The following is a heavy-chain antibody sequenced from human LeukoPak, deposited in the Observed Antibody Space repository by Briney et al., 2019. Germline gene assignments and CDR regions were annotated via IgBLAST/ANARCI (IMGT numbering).Heavy chain of an antibody. J-gene: IGHJ4*02. CDR2: INQDGSEK. Sequence: GGSLRPSCAAPGFPYSTYWMSWVRQAPGKGLEWVANINQDGSEKYYVDSVRGRFTISRNDAKNSLYLQMNSLRGEDTSVYYCARNAPFDYWGQGTLVTVSS. CDR1: GFPYSTYW. CDR3: ARNAPFDY. V-gene: IGHV3-7*01.